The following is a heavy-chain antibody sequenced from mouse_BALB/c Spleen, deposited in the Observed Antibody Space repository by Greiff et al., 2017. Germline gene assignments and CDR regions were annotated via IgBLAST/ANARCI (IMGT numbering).Heavy chain of an antibody. CDR1: GYSITSDYA. Sequence: EVKLLESGPGLVKPSQSLSLTCTVTGYSITSDYAWNWIRQFPGNKLEWMGYISYSGSTSYNPSLKSRISITRDTSKNQFFLQLNSVTTEDTATYYCARGVMITGDFDYWGQGTTLTVSS. J-gene: IGHJ2*01. V-gene: IGHV3-2*02. D-gene: IGHD4-1*01. CDR2: ISYSGST. CDR3: ARGVMITGDFDY.